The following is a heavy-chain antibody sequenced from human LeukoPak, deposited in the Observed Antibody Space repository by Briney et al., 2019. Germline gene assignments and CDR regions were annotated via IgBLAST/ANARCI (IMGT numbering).Heavy chain of an antibody. V-gene: IGHV3-23*01. D-gene: IGHD2-15*01. J-gene: IGHJ3*02. CDR3: ARVKRYCSGGSCYLGAFDI. CDR1: GFTFSSYA. CDR2: ISGSGGST. Sequence: GGSLRLSCAASGFTFSSYAMSWVRQAPGKGLEWVSAISGSGGSTYYADSVKGRFTISRDNSKNTLYLQMNSLRAEDTAVYYCARVKRYCSGGSCYLGAFDIWGQGTMVTVSS.